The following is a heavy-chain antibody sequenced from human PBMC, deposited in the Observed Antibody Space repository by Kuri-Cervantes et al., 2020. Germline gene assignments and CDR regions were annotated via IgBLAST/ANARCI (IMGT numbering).Heavy chain of an antibody. J-gene: IGHJ4*02. CDR2: ISSSGSTI. V-gene: IGHV3-11*01. Sequence: LSLTCAVYGGSFSGHYWSWIRQPPGKGLEWVSYISSSGSTIYYADSVKVRFTISRDNAKNSLYLQMNSLRAEDTAVYYCAREVAAAGSDYWGQGTLVTVSS. D-gene: IGHD6-13*01. CDR3: AREVAAAGSDY. CDR1: GGSFSGHY.